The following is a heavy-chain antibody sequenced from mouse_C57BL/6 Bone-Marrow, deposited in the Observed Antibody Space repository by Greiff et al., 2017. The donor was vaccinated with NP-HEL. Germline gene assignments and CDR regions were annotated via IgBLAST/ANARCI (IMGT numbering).Heavy chain of an antibody. CDR1: GYTFTSYW. CDR2: IYPGNSDT. J-gene: IGHJ2*01. V-gene: IGHV1-5*01. D-gene: IGHD2-3*01. Sequence: VQLQQSGTVLARPGASVKMSCKTSGYTFTSYWMHWVKQRPGQGLEWIGAIYPGNSDTSYNQKFKGKAKLTAVTSASTAYMELSSLTNEDSAVYYCTRWNYDGYSYFDYWGQGTTLTVSS. CDR3: TRWNYDGYSYFDY.